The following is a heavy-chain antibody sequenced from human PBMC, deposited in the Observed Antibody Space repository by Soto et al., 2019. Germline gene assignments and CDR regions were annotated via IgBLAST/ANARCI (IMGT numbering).Heavy chain of an antibody. CDR1: GGSISSSSYY. CDR2: IYYSGST. J-gene: IGHJ5*02. V-gene: IGHV4-39*01. D-gene: IGHD2-2*01. CDR3: ASHPMEDIVVVPSFRFDP. Sequence: QLQLQESGPGLVKPSETLSLTCTVSGGSISSSSYYWGWIRQPPGKGLEWIGSIYYSGSTYYNPSIKSRVTISVDTSKNQCSLKLSSVTAADTAVYYGASHPMEDIVVVPSFRFDPWGQGTLVTVAS.